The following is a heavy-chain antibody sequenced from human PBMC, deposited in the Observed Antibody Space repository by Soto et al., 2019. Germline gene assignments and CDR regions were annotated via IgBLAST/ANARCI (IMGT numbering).Heavy chain of an antibody. CDR1: GFTFSDYY. Sequence: QVQLVESGGGLVKPGGSLRLSCAASGFTFSDYYMSWIRQAPGKGLEWVSYISSSGSTIYYADSVKGRFTISRDNAKNSLYLHMNSLRAEDTAVYYCARDRLTMVRAYTNWFDLWGQGTLVTVSS. CDR3: ARDRLTMVRAYTNWFDL. J-gene: IGHJ5*02. D-gene: IGHD3-10*01. V-gene: IGHV3-11*01. CDR2: ISSSGSTI.